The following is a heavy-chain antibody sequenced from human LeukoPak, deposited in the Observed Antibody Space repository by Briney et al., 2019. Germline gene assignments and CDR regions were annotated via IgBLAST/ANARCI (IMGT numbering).Heavy chain of an antibody. CDR3: ARVPNEDSSWYAPFYYMDV. Sequence: PSETLSLTCTVSGGSISSHYWSWIRQPPGKGLEWIGYIYYSGSTNYNPSLKSRVTISVDTSKNQFSLKLSSVTAADTAVYYCARVPNEDSSWYAPFYYMDVWGKGTTVTVSS. D-gene: IGHD6-13*01. J-gene: IGHJ6*03. CDR2: IYYSGST. CDR1: GGSISSHY. V-gene: IGHV4-59*11.